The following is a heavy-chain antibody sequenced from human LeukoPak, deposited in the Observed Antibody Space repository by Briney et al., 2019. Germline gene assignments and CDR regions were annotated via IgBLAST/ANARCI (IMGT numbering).Heavy chain of an antibody. CDR3: AKEGSGGRDRVDR. Sequence: GGSLRLSCAASGFTFSNYGMHWVRQAPGKGLEWVSAITNSGGGTSYADPVKGRFTISRDNSKSTLYLQMNSLTAEDTAVYFCAKEGSGGRDRVDRWGQGALVTVSS. D-gene: IGHD2-15*01. CDR2: ITNSGGGT. CDR1: GFTFSNYG. V-gene: IGHV3-23*01. J-gene: IGHJ5*02.